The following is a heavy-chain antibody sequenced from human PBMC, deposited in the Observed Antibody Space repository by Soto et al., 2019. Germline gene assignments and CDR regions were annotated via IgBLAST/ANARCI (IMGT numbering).Heavy chain of an antibody. J-gene: IGHJ5*02. Sequence: QITLKESGPTLVKPTQTLTLTCTFSGFSLSTSGVGVGWIRQPPGKALEWLALIYWNDDKRYSPSLKSRLTITKDTSKNQVVLTMTNMDPVDIATYYCARSGVLLWFGESRGWFDPWGQGTLVTVSS. D-gene: IGHD3-10*01. CDR1: GFSLSTSGVG. CDR2: IYWNDDK. CDR3: ARSGVLLWFGESRGWFDP. V-gene: IGHV2-5*01.